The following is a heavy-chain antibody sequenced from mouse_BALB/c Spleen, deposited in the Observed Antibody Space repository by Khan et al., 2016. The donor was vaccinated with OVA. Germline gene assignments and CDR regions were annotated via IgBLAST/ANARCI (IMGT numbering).Heavy chain of an antibody. Sequence: VQLKESGPELMKPGASVKISCKASGYSFTNYYIHWVKQSHGQSLEWLGYIDPFNGGTTYNQKFKGTATLTVVKSSSTAYMHLNNLTSEDSAVYYCTRLGTTGWFTYWGQGTLVTVSA. CDR2: IDPFNGGT. J-gene: IGHJ3*01. D-gene: IGHD2-13*01. CDR1: GYSFTNYY. V-gene: IGHV1S135*01. CDR3: TRLGTTGWFTY.